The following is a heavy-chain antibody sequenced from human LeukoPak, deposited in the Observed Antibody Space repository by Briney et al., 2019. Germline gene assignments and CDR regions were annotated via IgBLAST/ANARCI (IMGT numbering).Heavy chain of an antibody. V-gene: IGHV4-38-2*02. D-gene: IGHD5/OR15-5a*01. J-gene: IGHJ6*02. Sequence: SETLSLTCTVSGYSISSGYYWGWIRQPPGKGLEWIGNIYHSGSDFYNPSLKSRVTISVDTSKNQFSLNLSSVTAADTAVYYCARASTLNYYFGMDVWGQGTTVTVSS. CDR3: ARASTLNYYFGMDV. CDR1: GYSISSGYY. CDR2: IYHSGSD.